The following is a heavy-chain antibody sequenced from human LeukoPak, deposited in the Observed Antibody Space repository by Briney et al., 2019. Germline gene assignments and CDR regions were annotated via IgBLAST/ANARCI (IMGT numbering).Heavy chain of an antibody. D-gene: IGHD3/OR15-3a*01. V-gene: IGHV4-39*01. J-gene: IGHJ4*02. CDR1: SGSISSSSYY. Sequence: PSETLSLTCTVSSGSISSSSYYWGWIRQPPGKGLGWIGSIYYSGSTYYNPSLKSRVTISVDTSKNQFSLKLSSVTAADTAVYYCARHWAGYYYFDYWGQGTLVTVSS. CDR3: ARHWAGYYYFDY. CDR2: IYYSGST.